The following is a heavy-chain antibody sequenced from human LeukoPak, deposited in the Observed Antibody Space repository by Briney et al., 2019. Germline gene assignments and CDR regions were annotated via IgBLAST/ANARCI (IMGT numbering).Heavy chain of an antibody. CDR1: GFTFKDYW. J-gene: IGHJ3*02. Sequence: GGSLRLSCAASGFTFKDYWMHWVRQAPGKGLVWVSRINGDGSSTSYADSVKGRFTISRDSVKSTVYLQMNSLRTEDTAVYYCAQERRDGYKDDAFDIWGQGTLVTVSS. V-gene: IGHV3-74*01. D-gene: IGHD5-24*01. CDR2: INGDGSST. CDR3: AQERRDGYKDDAFDI.